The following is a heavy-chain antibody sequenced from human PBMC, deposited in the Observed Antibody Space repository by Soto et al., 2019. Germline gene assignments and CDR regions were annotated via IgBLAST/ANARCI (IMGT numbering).Heavy chain of an antibody. V-gene: IGHV4-30-4*01. CDR3: ARDGGYCSGGSCYH. CDR2: IHYSGST. CDR1: GGSINSGDYY. Sequence: QVQLQESGPGLVKPSQTLSLTCTVSGGSINSGDYYWSWIRQPPGKGLEWIGYIHYSGSTYYNPSLKSRVNISLETSKNQFSLRLSSVTAADTAVYYCARDGGYCSGGSCYHWGQGTLVTVSS. D-gene: IGHD2-15*01. J-gene: IGHJ5*02.